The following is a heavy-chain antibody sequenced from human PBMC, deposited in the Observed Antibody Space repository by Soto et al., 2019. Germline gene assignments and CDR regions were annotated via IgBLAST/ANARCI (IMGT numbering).Heavy chain of an antibody. V-gene: IGHV3-74*01. Sequence: EVQLVESGGGLVRPGGSLRLSCAASGFTFSYYWMHWVRQAPGKGLVWVSRIHSDGSSITYADFVKGRFIISRDNARNTVDLQMNSVRVADTGVYYCARGDRGAFDLWGQGTVVTVSS. D-gene: IGHD1-26*01. CDR3: ARGDRGAFDL. CDR2: IHSDGSSI. J-gene: IGHJ3*01. CDR1: GFTFSYYW.